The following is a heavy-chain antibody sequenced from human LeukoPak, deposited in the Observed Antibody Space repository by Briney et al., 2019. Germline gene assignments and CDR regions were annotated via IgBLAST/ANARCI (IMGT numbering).Heavy chain of an antibody. V-gene: IGHV3-33*01. D-gene: IGHD1-26*01. CDR3: AREHSGSYSYYFDY. CDR1: GFTFSSYG. J-gene: IGHJ4*02. Sequence: QPGRSLRLSCAVSGFTFSSYGMHWVRQAPGKGLEWVAVIWYDGSNKYYADSVKGRFTISRDNSKNTLYLQMNSLRAEDTAVYYCAREHSGSYSYYFDYWGQGTLVTVSS. CDR2: IWYDGSNK.